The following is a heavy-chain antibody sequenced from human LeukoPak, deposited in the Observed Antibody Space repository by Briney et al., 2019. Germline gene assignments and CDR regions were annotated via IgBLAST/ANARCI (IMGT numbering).Heavy chain of an antibody. Sequence: GGSLRLSCAASGFTFTNYWMSWVRQAPGKGLEWVANIHPDENEMYYVGSVRGRFTVSRDNADNSLHLQMDSLRAEDTAVYYCARVRLLKIAVAGTGEYNWFDPWGQGTLVTVSS. D-gene: IGHD6-19*01. CDR1: GFTFTNYW. V-gene: IGHV3-7*01. J-gene: IGHJ5*02. CDR3: ARVRLLKIAVAGTGEYNWFDP. CDR2: IHPDENEM.